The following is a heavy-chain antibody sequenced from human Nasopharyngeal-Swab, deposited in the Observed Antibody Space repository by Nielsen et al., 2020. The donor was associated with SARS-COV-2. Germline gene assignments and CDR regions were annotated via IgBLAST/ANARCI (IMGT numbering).Heavy chain of an antibody. D-gene: IGHD1-26*01. CDR1: GDSISRHDSS. V-gene: IGHV4-30-2*01. CDR2: IYHTGST. Sequence: SETLSLTCVVSGDSISRHDSSWTWLRQPPGKGLEWLGYIYHTGSTYYNPSLESRATISLDRSKNQFSLNLVSVTAADTAVYFCARGYRYMDVWGKGTTVTVSS. CDR3: ARGYRYMDV. J-gene: IGHJ6*03.